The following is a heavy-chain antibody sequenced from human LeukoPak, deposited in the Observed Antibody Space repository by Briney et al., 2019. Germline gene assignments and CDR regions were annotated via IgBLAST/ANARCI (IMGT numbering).Heavy chain of an antibody. Sequence: GGSLRLSCAASGFSFSSYWMSWVRQAPGKGLEWVANIKQDGSEKYYVDSVKGRFTISRDTSKNTLYLQMNSLRAEDTAIYYCAKGNTMYTAYYFDYWGQGTLVTVSS. CDR3: AKGNTMYTAYYFDY. D-gene: IGHD3-10*02. J-gene: IGHJ4*02. V-gene: IGHV3-7*03. CDR2: IKQDGSEK. CDR1: GFSFSSYW.